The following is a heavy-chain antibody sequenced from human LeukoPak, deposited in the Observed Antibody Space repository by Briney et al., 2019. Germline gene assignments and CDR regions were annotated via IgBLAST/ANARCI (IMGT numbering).Heavy chain of an antibody. CDR3: ARRGDYDFYYYGMDV. CDR2: INPNSGGT. J-gene: IGHJ6*02. D-gene: IGHD3-3*01. CDR1: GYTFTGYY. Sequence: ASVKVSCKASGYTFTGYYMHWVRQAPGQGLEWMGWINPNSGGTNYAQKFQGRVTMTRDTSISTAYMELSRLRSDDTAVYYCARRGDYDFYYYGMDVWGQGTTVTVSS. V-gene: IGHV1-2*02.